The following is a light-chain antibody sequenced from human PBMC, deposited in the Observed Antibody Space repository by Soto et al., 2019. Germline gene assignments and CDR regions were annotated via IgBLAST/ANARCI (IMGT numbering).Light chain of an antibody. CDR3: QQYNHWPPVT. Sequence: DIVFTQSPGTLSLSPGERATLSCRASQTVSSSSLAWYQQKPGQATRLLIFGASTRATGIPARFSGSGSGIEFTLTISSLQSEDFAFYYCQQYNHWPPVTFGQGTKVDIK. J-gene: IGKJ1*01. CDR2: GAS. CDR1: QTVSSS. V-gene: IGKV3-15*01.